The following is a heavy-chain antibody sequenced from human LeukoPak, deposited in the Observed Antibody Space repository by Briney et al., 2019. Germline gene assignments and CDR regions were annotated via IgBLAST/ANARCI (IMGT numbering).Heavy chain of an antibody. Sequence: ASVRVSSKTSGGTFTIYDITWVRQAPGQGGEWMGRIIPVLNITIYAQKFHGRVTITSDTSTSTVYMELSSLRSEETAVYYCARDQGLTAPPPYGFDVWGQGTTFIVSS. CDR3: ARDQGLTAPPPYGFDV. J-gene: IGHJ6*02. D-gene: IGHD4/OR15-4a*01. V-gene: IGHV1-69*04. CDR2: IIPVLNIT. CDR1: GGTFTIYD.